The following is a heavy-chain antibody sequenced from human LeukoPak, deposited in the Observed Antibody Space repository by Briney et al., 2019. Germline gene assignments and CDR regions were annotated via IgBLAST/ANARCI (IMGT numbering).Heavy chain of an antibody. CDR2: INTNTGNP. J-gene: IGHJ6*03. D-gene: IGHD6-13*01. CDR1: GYSFTSFG. V-gene: IGHV7-4-1*02. CDR3: ATRYSGSHYSYLDV. Sequence: ASVKVSCKASGYSFTSFGMNWVRQAPGQGLEWLGWINTNTGNPTYDQGFTGRFVFSMDTSVSTAYLQLNTLRAEDTAVYFCATRYSGSHYSYLDVWGKGTTVIVSS.